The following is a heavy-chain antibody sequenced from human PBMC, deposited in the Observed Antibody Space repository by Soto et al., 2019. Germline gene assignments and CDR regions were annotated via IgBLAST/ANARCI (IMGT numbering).Heavy chain of an antibody. CDR1: GYTFTSYA. Sequence: GASVKVSCKASGYTFTSYAMHWVRQAPGQRLEWMGWINAGNGNTKYSQKFQGRVTITRDTSASTAYMELSSLRSENTAVYYCARGITLPTPLDYWGQGTLVTVSS. CDR3: ARGITLPTPLDY. CDR2: INAGNGNT. V-gene: IGHV1-3*01. J-gene: IGHJ4*02. D-gene: IGHD1-20*01.